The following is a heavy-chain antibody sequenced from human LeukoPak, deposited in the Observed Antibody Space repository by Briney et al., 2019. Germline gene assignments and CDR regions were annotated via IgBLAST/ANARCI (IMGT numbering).Heavy chain of an antibody. Sequence: GGSLRLSCAASGFTFSSYWMHWVRQAPGKGLVWVSRVNNDGSTTTYADSVKGRFTISRDNAKNTLYLQMNSLRAEDTAVYYCGGGAYYDSSGYYQLDYWGQGTLVTVSS. CDR2: VNNDGSTT. V-gene: IGHV3-74*01. D-gene: IGHD3-22*01. CDR3: GGGAYYDSSGYYQLDY. J-gene: IGHJ4*02. CDR1: GFTFSSYW.